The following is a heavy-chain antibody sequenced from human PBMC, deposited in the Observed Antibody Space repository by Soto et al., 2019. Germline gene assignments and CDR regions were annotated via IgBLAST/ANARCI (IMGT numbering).Heavy chain of an antibody. Sequence: SETLSLTCTVSGGSISSYYWSWIRQPPGKGLEWIGYIYYSGSTNYNPSLKSRVTISVDTSKNQFSLKLSSVTAADTAVYYCARGVRSWGSYRPAFDYWGQGTLVTVSS. V-gene: IGHV4-59*01. CDR2: IYYSGST. J-gene: IGHJ4*02. D-gene: IGHD3-16*02. CDR1: GGSISSYY. CDR3: ARGVRSWGSYRPAFDY.